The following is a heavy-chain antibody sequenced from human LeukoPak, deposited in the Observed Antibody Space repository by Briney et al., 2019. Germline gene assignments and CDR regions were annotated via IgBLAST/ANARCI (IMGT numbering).Heavy chain of an antibody. CDR2: MNSEGSST. Sequence: GGSLRLSCAASGFTFSSYWMHWVRHAPGKGVVWVSRMNSEGSSTIYADSVRGRFTISRDNAKNTLYLQMNSLRAEDTAVYYCARSGPVGYSGYETDYWGQGTLVTVSS. J-gene: IGHJ4*02. CDR1: GFTFSSYW. CDR3: ARSGPVGYSGYETDY. V-gene: IGHV3-74*01. D-gene: IGHD5-12*01.